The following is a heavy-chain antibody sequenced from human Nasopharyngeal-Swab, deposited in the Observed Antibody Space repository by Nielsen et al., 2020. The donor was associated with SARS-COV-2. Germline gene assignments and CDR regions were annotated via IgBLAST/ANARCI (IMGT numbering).Heavy chain of an antibody. Sequence: SETLSLTCTVSGGSIIISSNYWSWIRQPPGKGLEWIGYIYYSGSINYNPSLRSRVTISVDTSKNQFSLKLSSVTAADTAVYYCARVRGTIFGVVTAPGYFDYWGQGTLVTVSS. CDR1: GGSIIISSNY. D-gene: IGHD3-3*01. CDR2: IYYSGSI. J-gene: IGHJ4*02. V-gene: IGHV4-61*01. CDR3: ARVRGTIFGVVTAPGYFDY.